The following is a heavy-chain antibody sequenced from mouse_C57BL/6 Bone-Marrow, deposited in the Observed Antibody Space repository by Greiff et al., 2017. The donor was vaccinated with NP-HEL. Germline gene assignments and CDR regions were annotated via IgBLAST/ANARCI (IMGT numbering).Heavy chain of an antibody. CDR1: GFTFSDFY. CDR3: ARDWYFDV. CDR2: SRNKANDYTT. Sequence: EVQGVESGGGLVQSGRSLRLSCATSGFTFSDFYMEWVRQAPGKGLEWIAASRNKANDYTTEYSASVKGRFIVSRDTSQSILYLQMNALRAEDTAIYYCARDWYFDVWGTGTTVTVSS. V-gene: IGHV7-1*01. J-gene: IGHJ1*03.